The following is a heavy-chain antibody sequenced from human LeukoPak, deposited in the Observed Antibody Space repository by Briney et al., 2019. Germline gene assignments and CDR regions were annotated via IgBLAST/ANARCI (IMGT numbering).Heavy chain of an antibody. J-gene: IGHJ3*02. D-gene: IGHD1-26*01. CDR1: GITFSNYN. CDR2: ITSSSSYT. CDR3: ARGGSYLSAFDI. V-gene: IGHV3-21*04. Sequence: KAGGSLRLSCAAPGITFSNYNMNWVRQAPGKGLEWISSITSSSSYTFYADSVKGRFTISRDNSKNTLYLQMNSLRAEDTAVYYRARGGSYLSAFDIWGQGTMVTVSS.